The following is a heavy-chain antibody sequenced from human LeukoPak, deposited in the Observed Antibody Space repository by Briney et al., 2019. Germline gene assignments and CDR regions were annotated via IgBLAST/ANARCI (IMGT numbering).Heavy chain of an antibody. CDR1: GDSVSSAGPS. Sequence: SETLSLTCAVSGDSVSSAGPSWSWIRQPPGKGLEWIGYIYHSGSPYYNPSLKSRVAISVARSKNQCSLRLSSVTAADTAVYYCARGYYNSSGYLVDYWGQGALVTVSS. J-gene: IGHJ4*02. CDR3: ARGYYNSSGYLVDY. CDR2: IYHSGSP. V-gene: IGHV4-30-2*01. D-gene: IGHD3-22*01.